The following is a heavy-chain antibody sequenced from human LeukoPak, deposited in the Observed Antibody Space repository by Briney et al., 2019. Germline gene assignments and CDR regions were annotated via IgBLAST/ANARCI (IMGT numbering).Heavy chain of an antibody. Sequence: GGSLRLSCAASGFTFSRHDMHWVRQAPGKGLELVALISYDGGSRYYEDSVKGRFTITRDNSRDTLYLQMNSLRAEDTAVYYCAKTYFYGSGSRYYFDYWGQGTLVTVSS. J-gene: IGHJ4*02. D-gene: IGHD3-10*01. CDR1: GFTFSRHD. CDR2: ISYDGGSR. CDR3: AKTYFYGSGSRYYFDY. V-gene: IGHV3-30*18.